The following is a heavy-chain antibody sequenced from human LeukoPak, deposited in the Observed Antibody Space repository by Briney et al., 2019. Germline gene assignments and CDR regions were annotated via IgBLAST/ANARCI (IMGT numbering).Heavy chain of an antibody. CDR1: GYTFTSYD. V-gene: IGHV1-8*03. J-gene: IGHJ6*03. CDR2: MNPNSGNT. Sequence: ASVKVSCKASGYTFTSYDINWVRQATGQGLEWMGWMNPNSGNTGYAQKFQGRVTITRNTSISTAYMELSSLRSEDTAVYYCAREGTVTTSRYYYYYMDVWGKGTTVTVSS. D-gene: IGHD4-17*01. CDR3: AREGTVTTSRYYYYYMDV.